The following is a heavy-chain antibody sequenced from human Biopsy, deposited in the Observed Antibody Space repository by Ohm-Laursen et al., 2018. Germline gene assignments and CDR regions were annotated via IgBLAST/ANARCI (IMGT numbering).Heavy chain of an antibody. D-gene: IGHD6-19*01. CDR3: ARGRRTSGWPYFDN. V-gene: IGHV4-34*01. CDR2: INHSGST. J-gene: IGHJ4*02. CDR1: GGSFTGYY. Sequence: SETLSLTCAVYGGSFTGYYWSWIRQPPGKGLEWIGEINHSGSTNYNPSLKSRVTISLDTSKNQLSLKLSSVTAADTAVYYCARGRRTSGWPYFDNWGQGALVIVSP.